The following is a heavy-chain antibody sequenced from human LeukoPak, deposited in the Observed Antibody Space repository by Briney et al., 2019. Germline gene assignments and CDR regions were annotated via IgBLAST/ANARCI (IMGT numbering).Heavy chain of an antibody. D-gene: IGHD1/OR15-1a*01. CDR2: IYSGGST. V-gene: IGHV3-66*04. CDR1: GFTVSSNY. CDR3: ARQKWEQQGRDYYFNGLDV. Sequence: GGSLRLSCAASGFTVSSNYMSWVRQAPGKGLEWVSVIYSGGSTYYADSVKGRFTISRDNSKNTLYLQMNGLRAEDTAVYYCARQKWEQQGRDYYFNGLDVWGPGTTVIVSS. J-gene: IGHJ6*02.